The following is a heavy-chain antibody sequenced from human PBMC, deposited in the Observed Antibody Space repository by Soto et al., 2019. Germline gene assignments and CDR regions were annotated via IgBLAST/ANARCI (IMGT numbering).Heavy chain of an antibody. V-gene: IGHV4-34*01. CDR1: GGSFSGYY. CDR2: INHNGST. Sequence: QVQLQQWGAGLLKPSETLSLTCAVYGGSFSGYYWSWIRQPPGKGLEWIGEINHNGSTNYNPSLKSRVTISVDTSKNQFSLKLSSVTAADTAVYYCARGDGDYDYYYYGMDVWGQGTTVTVSS. CDR3: ARGDGDYDYYYYGMDV. D-gene: IGHD4-17*01. J-gene: IGHJ6*02.